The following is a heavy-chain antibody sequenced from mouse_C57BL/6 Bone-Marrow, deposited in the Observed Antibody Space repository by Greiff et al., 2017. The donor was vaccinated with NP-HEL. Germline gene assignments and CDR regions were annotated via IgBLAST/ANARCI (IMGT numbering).Heavy chain of an antibody. CDR2: IFPGSGST. J-gene: IGHJ1*03. D-gene: IGHD1-1*01. Sequence: VQLQQSGPELVKPGASVKISCKASGYTFTDYYINWVKQRPGQGLEWIGWIFPGSGSTYYNEKFKGKATLTVDKSSSTAYMLLSSLTSEDSAVYFCARSGYYGSSPYWYFDVWGTGTTVTVSS. V-gene: IGHV1-75*01. CDR3: ARSGYYGSSPYWYFDV. CDR1: GYTFTDYY.